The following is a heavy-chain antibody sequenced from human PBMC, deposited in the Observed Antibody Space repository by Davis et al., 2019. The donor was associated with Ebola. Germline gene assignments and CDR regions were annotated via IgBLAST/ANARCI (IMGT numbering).Heavy chain of an antibody. J-gene: IGHJ1*01. D-gene: IGHD3-3*01. CDR1: GGSISSSSYY. Sequence: PSETLSLTCTVSGGSISSSSYYWGWIRQPPGKGLEWIGSIHYSGNAYYNPSLKSRATISVDTSRNQFSLKLSSVTAADTAVYYCARVFGKPFWSGYYKGQYFQHWGQGTLVTVSS. CDR2: IHYSGNA. CDR3: ARVFGKPFWSGYYKGQYFQH. V-gene: IGHV4-39*07.